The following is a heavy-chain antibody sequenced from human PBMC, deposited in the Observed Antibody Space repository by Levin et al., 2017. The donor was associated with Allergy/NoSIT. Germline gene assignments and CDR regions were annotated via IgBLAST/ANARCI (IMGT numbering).Heavy chain of an antibody. Sequence: SQTLSLTCTVSGGSIGSSSYYWGWIRQPPGKGLEWVGSIYYTGGAYYNPSLKSRLTISVDTSKNQFSVKLTSVTAADTAVYYCARRFAASSNWDFDYWGRGSLVTVSS. CDR2: IYYTGGA. D-gene: IGHD4-11*01. V-gene: IGHV4-39*01. J-gene: IGHJ4*02. CDR3: ARRFAASSNWDFDY. CDR1: GGSIGSSSYY.